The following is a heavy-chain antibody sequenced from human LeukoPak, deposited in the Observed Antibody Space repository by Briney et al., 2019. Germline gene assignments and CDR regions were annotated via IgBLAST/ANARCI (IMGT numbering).Heavy chain of an antibody. CDR3: ARDGYYDFWSGYYMGWFDP. CDR2: IEQDGSEK. D-gene: IGHD3-3*01. V-gene: IGHV3-7*01. J-gene: IGHJ5*02. Sequence: PGGSLRLSCAASGFTFSSYWMSWVRQGPGKGLEWVANIEQDGSEKYYVDSVKGRFTISRDNAKNSLYLQMNSLRAEDTAVYYCARDGYYDFWSGYYMGWFDPWGQGTLVTVSS. CDR1: GFTFSSYW.